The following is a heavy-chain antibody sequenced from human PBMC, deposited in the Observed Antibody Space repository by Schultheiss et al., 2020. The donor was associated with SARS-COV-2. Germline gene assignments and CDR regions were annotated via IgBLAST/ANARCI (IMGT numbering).Heavy chain of an antibody. D-gene: IGHD1-26*01. J-gene: IGHJ4*02. CDR2: ISYDGSNK. CDR3: ARDYRIVGATHFDY. CDR1: GFTFSSYG. Sequence: GGSLRLSCAASGFTFSSYGMHWVRQAPGKGLEWVAVISYDGSNKYYADSVKGRFTISRDNSKHTLYLQMNSLKAEDTAVYYCARDYRIVGATHFDYWGQGTLVTVSS. V-gene: IGHV3-30*12.